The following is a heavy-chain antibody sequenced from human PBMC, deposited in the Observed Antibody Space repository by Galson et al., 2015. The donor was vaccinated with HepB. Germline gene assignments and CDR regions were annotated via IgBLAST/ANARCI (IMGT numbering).Heavy chain of an antibody. CDR3: ANDDVVVVPPAIG. CDR2: ISDIGDNT. V-gene: IGHV3-23*01. D-gene: IGHD2-2*01. Sequence: SLRLSCAASGFTFRSYAMSWVRQAPGKGLEWVSAISDIGDNTYYADSVKGRFTISRDNSKNTLYLQMNSLRAEDTAVYFCANDDVVVVPPAIGWGQGTLVTVSS. J-gene: IGHJ4*02. CDR1: GFTFRSYA.